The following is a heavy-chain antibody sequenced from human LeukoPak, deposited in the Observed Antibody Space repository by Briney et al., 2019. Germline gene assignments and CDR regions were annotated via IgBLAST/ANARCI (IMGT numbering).Heavy chain of an antibody. D-gene: IGHD3-3*01. CDR3: ARGGPTYYDFWSGPNGYYYYMDV. CDR2: IKHIGST. J-gene: IGHJ6*03. Sequence: SETLSLTCAVYGGSFSGYYWSWIRQPPGKGLEWIGEIKHIGSTNYNPSLKSRVTISVDTSKNQFSLTLSSVTAADTAVYYCARGGPTYYDFWSGPNGYYYYMDVWGKGTTVTVSS. CDR1: GGSFSGYY. V-gene: IGHV4-34*01.